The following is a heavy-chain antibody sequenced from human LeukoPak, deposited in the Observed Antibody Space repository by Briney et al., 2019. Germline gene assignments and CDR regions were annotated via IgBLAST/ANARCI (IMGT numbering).Heavy chain of an antibody. Sequence: KASETLSLTCAVYGGSFSGYYWSWIRQPPGKGLEWIGEINHIGSTNYNPSLKSRVTISVDTSKNQFSLKLSSVTAADTAVYYCARGRKYTSGYRVTELGSGYSDYWGQGTLVTVSS. D-gene: IGHD5-18*01. V-gene: IGHV4-34*01. J-gene: IGHJ4*02. CDR2: INHIGST. CDR3: ARGRKYTSGYRVTELGSGYSDY. CDR1: GGSFSGYY.